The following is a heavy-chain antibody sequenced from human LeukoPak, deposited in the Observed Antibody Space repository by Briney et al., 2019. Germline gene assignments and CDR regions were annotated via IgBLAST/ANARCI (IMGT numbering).Heavy chain of an antibody. D-gene: IGHD4-17*01. Sequence: GASVKVCCEASGYTYTSYDINWVRQATGQGREWMGWMNPNSGNTGYAQKFQGRVTMTRNTSISTAYMELSSLRSEDTAVYYCARVGGDTVTNRYWGQGTLVTVSS. CDR3: ARVGGDTVTNRY. V-gene: IGHV1-8*01. CDR1: GYTYTSYD. J-gene: IGHJ4*02. CDR2: MNPNSGNT.